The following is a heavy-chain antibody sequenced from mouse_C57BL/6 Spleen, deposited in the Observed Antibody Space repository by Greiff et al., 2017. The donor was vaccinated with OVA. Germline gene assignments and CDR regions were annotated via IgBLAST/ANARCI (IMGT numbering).Heavy chain of an antibody. Sequence: QVQLQQPGAELVMPGASVQLSCKASGYTFTSYWMHWVKQRPGQGLEWIGEIDPSDSYTNYNQKFKGKSTLTVDKSSSTAYMQLSSLTSEDSAVYYCARNYDYDGFAYWGQGTLVTVSA. J-gene: IGHJ3*01. CDR2: IDPSDSYT. V-gene: IGHV1-69*01. D-gene: IGHD2-4*01. CDR1: GYTFTSYW. CDR3: ARNYDYDGFAY.